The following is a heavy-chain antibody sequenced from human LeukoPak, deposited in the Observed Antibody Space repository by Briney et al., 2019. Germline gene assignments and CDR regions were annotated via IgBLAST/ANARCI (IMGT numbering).Heavy chain of an antibody. CDR3: AREGISRKMDFDY. J-gene: IGHJ4*02. D-gene: IGHD2/OR15-2a*01. Sequence: GGSLRLSCAASGFSFSSHAMSWVRQAPEKGLEWVSSITNDNYDTFYADSVKGRFTISRDESKNTLYLQMKSLRAEDTAVYYCAREGISRKMDFDYWGQGTLVTVSS. CDR2: ITNDNYDT. V-gene: IGHV3-23*01. CDR1: GFSFSSHA.